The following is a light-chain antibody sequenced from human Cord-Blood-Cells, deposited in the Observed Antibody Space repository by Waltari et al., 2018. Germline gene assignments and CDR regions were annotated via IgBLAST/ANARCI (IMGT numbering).Light chain of an antibody. V-gene: IGKV1-39*01. J-gene: IGKJ5*01. Sequence: DIQMTQSPSSLSASVGDRVTINCRASQSISSYLNWYQQKPGKAPKLLIYAASSLQSGVPSRFSGSGSGTDFTLTISSLQPEDFATYYCQQSYSTLSITFGQGTRLEIK. CDR3: QQSYSTLSIT. CDR1: QSISSY. CDR2: AAS.